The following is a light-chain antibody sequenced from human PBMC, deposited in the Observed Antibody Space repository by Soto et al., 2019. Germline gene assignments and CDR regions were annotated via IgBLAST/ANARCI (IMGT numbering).Light chain of an antibody. CDR3: AAWDDSLNGLV. CDR2: NNN. Sequence: QSVLTQPPSASGTPGQRVTISCSGSSSNIGSNTVNWYQQLPGTAPKLLIYNNNQRPSGVPDQFSGSKSGTSASLAISGLQSEDAADYYSAAWDDSLNGLVFGTGTKLTVL. J-gene: IGLJ1*01. CDR1: SSNIGSNT. V-gene: IGLV1-44*01.